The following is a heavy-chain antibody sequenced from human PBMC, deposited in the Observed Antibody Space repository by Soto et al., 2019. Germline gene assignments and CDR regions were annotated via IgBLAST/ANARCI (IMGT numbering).Heavy chain of an antibody. CDR1: GGSISSGGYS. V-gene: IGHV4-30-2*03. CDR2: IYHSGST. D-gene: IGHD2-2*01. J-gene: IGHJ4*02. CDR3: ARQNCISTSCHGLDY. Sequence: NPSETLSLTCAVSGGSISSGGYSWSWIRQPPGKGLEWIGHIYHSGSTYYNPSLKSRVTISVDTSKNQFSLKLSSVTAADTAVYYCARQNCISTSCHGLDYWGQGTLLTVSS.